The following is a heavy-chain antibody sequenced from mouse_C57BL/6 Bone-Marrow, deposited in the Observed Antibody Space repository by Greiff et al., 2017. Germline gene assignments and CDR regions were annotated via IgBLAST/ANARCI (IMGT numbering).Heavy chain of an antibody. CDR2: ISSGGDYI. V-gene: IGHV5-9-1*02. CDR1: GFTFSSYA. J-gene: IGHJ4*01. D-gene: IGHD6-2*01. Sequence: EVKLMESGAGLVKPGGSLKLSCAASGFTFSSYAMSWVRQTPEKGLEWVAYISSGGDYIYYADTVKGRVTLSRDNAGNTLYLQMSSLTSEDTAMXYCTRDLFYAMDYWGQGTSVTVSS. CDR3: TRDLFYAMDY.